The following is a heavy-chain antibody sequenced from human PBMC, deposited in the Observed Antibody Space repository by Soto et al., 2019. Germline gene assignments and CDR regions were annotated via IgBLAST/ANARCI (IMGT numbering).Heavy chain of an antibody. CDR3: ARDEGQLWSETTERFDY. D-gene: IGHD5-18*01. Sequence: WGSLRLSCAASGFTFSRYGMHWVRRAPGKGLGWVAVIWYGGSNKYYADSVKGRFTISRDNSKNTLYLQMNSPRAEDTAVYYCARDEGQLWSETTERFDYWGQGTLVTVSS. CDR1: GFTFSRYG. J-gene: IGHJ4*02. V-gene: IGHV3-33*01. CDR2: IWYGGSNK.